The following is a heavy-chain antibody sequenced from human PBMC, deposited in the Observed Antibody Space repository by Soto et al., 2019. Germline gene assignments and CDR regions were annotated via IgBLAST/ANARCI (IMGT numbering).Heavy chain of an antibody. CDR3: SAIPYDFWSGYPLYGMDG. J-gene: IGHJ6*02. D-gene: IGHD3-3*01. Sequence: GASVKVSCKASGFTFTSSAVQWVRQARGQRLEWIGWIVVGSGNTNYAQKFQERVTITRDMSTSTAYMGLSSLRSEDTAVYYCSAIPYDFWSGYPLYGMDGWGQGTTVTVSS. V-gene: IGHV1-58*01. CDR2: IVVGSGNT. CDR1: GFTFTSSA.